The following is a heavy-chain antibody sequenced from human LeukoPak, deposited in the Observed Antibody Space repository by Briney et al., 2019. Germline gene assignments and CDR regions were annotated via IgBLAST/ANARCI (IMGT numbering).Heavy chain of an antibody. D-gene: IGHD6-6*01. CDR3: ARRIAARRQPYDAFDI. J-gene: IGHJ3*02. V-gene: IGHV3-21*01. Sequence: GGSLRLSCAASGFTFSSYAMHWVRQAPGKGLEWVSSISSSSSYTYYADSVKGRFTISRDNAKNSLYLQMNSLRAEDTAVYYCARRIAARRQPYDAFDIWGQGTMVTVSS. CDR1: GFTFSSYA. CDR2: ISSSSSYT.